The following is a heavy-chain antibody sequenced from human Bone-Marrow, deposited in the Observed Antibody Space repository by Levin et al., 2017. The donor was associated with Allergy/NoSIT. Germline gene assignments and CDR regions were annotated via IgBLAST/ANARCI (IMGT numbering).Heavy chain of an antibody. Sequence: GGSLRLSCAASGFTFSSYAMSWVRQAPGKGLEWVSSISASGDDTFYADSVKGRFTFSRDNSKNTLYLQMNSLRAEDTALYYCAKEGMIVGATTGFDSWGQGTQVTVSS. J-gene: IGHJ4*02. CDR3: AKEGMIVGATTGFDS. D-gene: IGHD1-26*01. CDR2: ISASGDDT. CDR1: GFTFSSYA. V-gene: IGHV3-23*01.